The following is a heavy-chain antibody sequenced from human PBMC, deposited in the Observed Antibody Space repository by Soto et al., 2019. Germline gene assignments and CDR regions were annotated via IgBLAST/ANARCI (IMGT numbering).Heavy chain of an antibody. CDR2: MNPNSGNT. CDR1: GYTFTSYD. J-gene: IGHJ6*03. D-gene: IGHD3-3*01. Sequence: ASVKVSCKASGYTFTSYDINWVRQATGQGLEWMGWMNPNSGNTGYAQKFQGRVTMTRSTSISTAYMELSSLRSEDTAVYYCARGGTPIFGVVPYYYYMDVWGKGTTVTVSS. V-gene: IGHV1-8*01. CDR3: ARGGTPIFGVVPYYYYMDV.